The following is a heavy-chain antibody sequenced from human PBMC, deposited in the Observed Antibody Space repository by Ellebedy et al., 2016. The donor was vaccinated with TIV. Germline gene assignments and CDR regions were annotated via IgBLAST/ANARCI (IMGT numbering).Heavy chain of an antibody. Sequence: GGSLRLXYAASGFTVSIYYMSWVRQAPGKGLEWVSILYSGGTTDYADSVKGRFTISRDNSKNTLYLQINSLRAEDTAIYYCARDQGVGWFDSWGQGTLVTVSS. J-gene: IGHJ5*01. CDR3: ARDQGVGWFDS. CDR2: LYSGGTT. CDR1: GFTVSIYY. V-gene: IGHV3-53*01.